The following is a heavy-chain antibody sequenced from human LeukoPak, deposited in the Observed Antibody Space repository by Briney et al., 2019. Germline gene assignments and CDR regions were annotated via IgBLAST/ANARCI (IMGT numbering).Heavy chain of an antibody. D-gene: IGHD4-17*01. CDR3: ARDYGDYGYFQH. J-gene: IGHJ1*01. CDR1: GGSICIYY. Sequence: PSETLSVTCTVSGGSICIYYWSWIRQPPGKGLEWIGYIYYSGSTNYNPSLKSRVTISVDTSKNQFSLKLSSVTAADTAVYYCARDYGDYGYFQHWGQGTLVTVSS. V-gene: IGHV4-59*01. CDR2: IYYSGST.